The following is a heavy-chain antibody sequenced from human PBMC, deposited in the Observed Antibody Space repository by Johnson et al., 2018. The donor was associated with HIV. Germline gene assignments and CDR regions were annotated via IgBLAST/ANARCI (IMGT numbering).Heavy chain of an antibody. CDR1: GFTFSSYA. J-gene: IGHJ3*02. CDR2: ISWNSGSI. Sequence: VQLVESGGGVVQPGRSLRLSCAASGFTFSSYAMNWVRQAPGKGLEWVSGISWNSGSIGYADSVKGRFTISRDNSKNTLYRQMNSLSAEDTAVYYCARVKQQVVRVGSDAFDIWGQGTMVTVSS. CDR3: ARVKQQVVRVGSDAFDI. V-gene: IGHV3-NL1*01. D-gene: IGHD6-13*01.